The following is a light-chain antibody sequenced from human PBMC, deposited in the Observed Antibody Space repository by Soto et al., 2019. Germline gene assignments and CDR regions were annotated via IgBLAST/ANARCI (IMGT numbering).Light chain of an antibody. CDR3: QQYGSSPYT. Sequence: EIVLTQSPGTLSLSPGDRSTLSCRASQSVSSSYLAWYQQKPGQAPRLLIYGASSSATGIPDRFSGSGSGTDLTLTISRMEPEDFAVYYCQQYGSSPYTFGQGPKLEIK. V-gene: IGKV3-20*01. J-gene: IGKJ2*01. CDR2: GAS. CDR1: QSVSSSY.